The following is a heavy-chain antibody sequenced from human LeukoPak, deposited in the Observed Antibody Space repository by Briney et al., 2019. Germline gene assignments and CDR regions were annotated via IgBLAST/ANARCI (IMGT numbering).Heavy chain of an antibody. Sequence: GGSLRLSCAASGFTFSDYWMSWVRQAPGKGLEWVASIKQDGSEDYYVDSVKGRFTISRDNAKKSMYLQTNSLRADDTAVYYCARDGGYCSGGSCYWECWGQGTLVIVPT. CDR2: IKQDGSED. CDR3: ARDGGYCSGGSCYWEC. CDR1: GFTFSDYW. J-gene: IGHJ4*02. D-gene: IGHD2-15*01. V-gene: IGHV3-7*01.